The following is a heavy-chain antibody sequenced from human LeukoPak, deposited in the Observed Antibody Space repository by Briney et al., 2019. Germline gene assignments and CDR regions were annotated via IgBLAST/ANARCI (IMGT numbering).Heavy chain of an antibody. D-gene: IGHD4-23*01. J-gene: IGHJ3*02. CDR3: ARPDDYGGKPAAFDI. CDR1: GYTFITYW. V-gene: IGHV5-51*02. CDR2: IYPGDSDT. Sequence: GESLKISCKGSGYTFITYWTGRGRRMPGKGVEWMGIIYPGDSDTRSSPSFQGPVTISADKSINTASLQWSSLKASDTAMYYCARPDDYGGKPAAFDIWGQGTMVTVSS.